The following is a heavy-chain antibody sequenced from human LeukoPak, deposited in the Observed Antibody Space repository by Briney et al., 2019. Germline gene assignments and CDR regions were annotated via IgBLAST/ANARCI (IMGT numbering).Heavy chain of an antibody. CDR1: GYTFTSYD. Sequence: ASVKVSCKASGYTFTSYDINWVRQATGQGLEWMGWMNPNSGNTGYAQKFQGRVTMTRNTSISTAYMELSSLRSDDTAVYYCARAMVRGVITPDYWGQGTLVTVSS. V-gene: IGHV1-8*01. CDR3: ARAMVRGVITPDY. J-gene: IGHJ4*02. CDR2: MNPNSGNT. D-gene: IGHD3-10*01.